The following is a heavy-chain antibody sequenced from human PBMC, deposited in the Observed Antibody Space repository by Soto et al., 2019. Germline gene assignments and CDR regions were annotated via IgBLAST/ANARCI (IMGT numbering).Heavy chain of an antibody. CDR1: GGSISSYY. J-gene: IGHJ3*02. D-gene: IGHD3-22*01. Sequence: SETLSLTCTVSGGSISSYYWSWIRQPPGKGLEWIGYIYYSGSTNYNPSLKSRVTISVDTSKNHLALKLSSVTAADKEVYYCARDRVKTYYYESSQAIDAFDIWGRVTMVTVS. CDR3: ARDRVKTYYYESSQAIDAFDI. V-gene: IGHV4-59*01. CDR2: IYYSGST.